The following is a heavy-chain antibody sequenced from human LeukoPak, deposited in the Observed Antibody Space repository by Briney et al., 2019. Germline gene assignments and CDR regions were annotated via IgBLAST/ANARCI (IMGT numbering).Heavy chain of an antibody. CDR2: ISSSSSYI. V-gene: IGHV3-21*01. CDR1: GFTFSSYS. CDR3: ARVPYSSSYYFDY. D-gene: IGHD6-6*01. J-gene: IGHJ4*02. Sequence: GGSLRLSCAASGFTFSSYSMNWVRQAPGKGLEWVSSISSSSSYIYYADSVKGRFTISRDNAKNSLYLQMNSLRAEDTAVYYCARVPYSSSYYFDYWGQGTLVTVSS.